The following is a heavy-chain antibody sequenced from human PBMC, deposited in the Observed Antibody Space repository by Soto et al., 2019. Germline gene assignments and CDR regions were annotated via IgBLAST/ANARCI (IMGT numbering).Heavy chain of an antibody. CDR1: GFTVSSNY. J-gene: IGHJ1*01. V-gene: IGHV3-66*01. CDR3: AGGADCGGDCYEYFQH. CDR2: IYSGGST. D-gene: IGHD2-21*02. Sequence: GGSLSLSCAASGFTVSSNYMSWVRQAPGKGLEWVSVIYSGGSTYYADSVKGRFTISRHNSKNTLYLQMNSLRAEDTAVYYCAGGADCGGDCYEYFQHWGQGTLVTVSS.